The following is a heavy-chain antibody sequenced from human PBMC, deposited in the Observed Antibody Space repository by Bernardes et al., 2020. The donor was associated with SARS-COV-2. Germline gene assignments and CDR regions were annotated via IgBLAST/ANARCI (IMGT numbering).Heavy chain of an antibody. CDR2: INPNSGGP. D-gene: IGHD6-13*01. CDR3: ARVGGGIAAADYYYYGMDV. CDR1: GYTFTGYY. V-gene: IGHV1-2*04. Sequence: ASVKVSCKASGYTFTGYYMHWVRQAPGQGLEWMGWINPNSGGPNYAQKFQGWVTMTRDTSISTAYMELSRLRSDDTAVYYCARVGGGIAAADYYYYGMDVWGQGTTVTVSS. J-gene: IGHJ6*02.